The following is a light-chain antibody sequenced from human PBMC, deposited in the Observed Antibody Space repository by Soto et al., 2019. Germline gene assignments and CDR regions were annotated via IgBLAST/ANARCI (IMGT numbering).Light chain of an antibody. CDR3: LHYARSPPYP. CDR1: QRISSSY. CDR2: GAS. V-gene: IGKV3-20*01. Sequence: EIVLTQSPGTLSLSPGERATLSCRASQRISSSYLAWYQHKPGQAPGLLLYGASSRSTGIPDRFRGSGSGTDFTLTIGRLEAEDFAVYYCLHYARSPPYPFGQRKKREIK. J-gene: IGKJ2*01.